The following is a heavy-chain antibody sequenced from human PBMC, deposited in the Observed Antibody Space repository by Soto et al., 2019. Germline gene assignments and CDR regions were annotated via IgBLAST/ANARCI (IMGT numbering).Heavy chain of an antibody. CDR3: XTWARWQEEKAAYCTNGVCYWFLVSFDP. CDR1: GGSISSVGYY. CDR2: IYYSGIT. D-gene: IGHD2-8*01. J-gene: IGHJ5*02. Sequence: SETLSLTCSVSGGSISSVGYYWSWTRQHPGKGLEWIGYIYYSGITYYNPYRKSRVXIXVXXSKNXFSLKLSSGTAPHRAGYNWXTWARWQEEKAAYCTNGVCYWFLVSFDPWGQGTPVTVSS. V-gene: IGHV4-31*03.